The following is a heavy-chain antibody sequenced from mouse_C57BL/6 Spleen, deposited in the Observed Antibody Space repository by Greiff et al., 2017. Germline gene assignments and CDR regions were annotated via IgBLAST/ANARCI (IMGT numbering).Heavy chain of an antibody. CDR2: IGPATGNT. D-gene: IGHD2-4*01. V-gene: IGHV14-3*01. J-gene: IGHJ2*01. CDR3: ASSGNDCDGGDFDY. CDR1: GFHIKNTS. Sequence: EVQLQESVAELVRPGASVKLSCTASGFHIKNTSMHWVKQSPDQGLEWIGRIGPATGNTNYAPKFQGKATITADTASNPAYLQLSSLASEDTAIYYCASSGNDCDGGDFDYWGQGTTLTVSS.